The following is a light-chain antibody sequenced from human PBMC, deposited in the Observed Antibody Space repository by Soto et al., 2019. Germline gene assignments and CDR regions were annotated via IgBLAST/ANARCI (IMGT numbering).Light chain of an antibody. CDR2: GAS. CDR3: QHYGSSLYT. CDR1: QSVNSIY. J-gene: IGKJ2*01. V-gene: IGKV3-20*01. Sequence: EIVLTQSPGTLSLSPGERATLSCRASQSVNSIYLTWYQQKPGQAPRLLIYGASSRATDIPDRFSGSGSGADLTLTIPRLEPEDSAVYYCQHYGSSLYTFGQGTKVEIK.